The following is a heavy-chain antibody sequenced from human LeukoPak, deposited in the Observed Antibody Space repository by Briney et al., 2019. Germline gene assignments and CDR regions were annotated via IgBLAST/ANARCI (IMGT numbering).Heavy chain of an antibody. Sequence: GASVKVPCKASGYTFTGYYMHWVRQAPGQGLEWMGWINPNSGGTNYAQKFQGRVTMTRDTSISTAYMELSRLRSDDTAVYYCARDGGYYDILTGYPNPFDYWGQGTLVTVSS. D-gene: IGHD3-9*01. CDR1: GYTFTGYY. CDR3: ARDGGYYDILTGYPNPFDY. J-gene: IGHJ4*02. V-gene: IGHV1-2*02. CDR2: INPNSGGT.